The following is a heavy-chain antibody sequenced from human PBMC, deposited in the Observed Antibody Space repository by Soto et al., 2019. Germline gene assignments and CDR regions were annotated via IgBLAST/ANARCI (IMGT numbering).Heavy chain of an antibody. J-gene: IGHJ4*02. V-gene: IGHV3-30-3*01. Sequence: QVQLVESGGGVVQPGRSLRLSCAASGFTFGTYAIHWVRQSPGKGLEWVALISYDGSNKYYADSVKGRFTISRDNSKNTVDVQMNSLRADDTAVYYSVRDGVQQWLSYYFEHWGQGTLVTVSS. CDR1: GFTFGTYA. CDR3: VRDGVQQWLSYYFEH. D-gene: IGHD6-19*01. CDR2: ISYDGSNK.